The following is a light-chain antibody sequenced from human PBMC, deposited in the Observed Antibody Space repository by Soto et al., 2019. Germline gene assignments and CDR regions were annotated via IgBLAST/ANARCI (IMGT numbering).Light chain of an antibody. Sequence: QSALTQPASVSGSPGQSITIPCTGTRSDVGAYNYVSWYQQHPGKHPKLMIYEVSNRPSGVSNRFSGSKSGNTASLTISGLQAADEADYYCSSYTSDSIYVFGTGTKVTVL. CDR2: EVS. CDR3: SSYTSDSIYV. V-gene: IGLV2-14*01. J-gene: IGLJ1*01. CDR1: RSDVGAYNY.